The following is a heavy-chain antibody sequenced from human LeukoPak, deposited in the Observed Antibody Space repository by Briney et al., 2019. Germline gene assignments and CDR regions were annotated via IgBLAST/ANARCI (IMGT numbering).Heavy chain of an antibody. CDR2: IKRDGSEK. CDR3: AKTSSIARDGYNNNYYYYGMDV. V-gene: IGHV3-7*05. D-gene: IGHD5-24*01. J-gene: IGHJ6*02. Sequence: GGSLRLSCAASGFTFSSYWMTWVRQAPRKGLEWVANIKRDGSEKFYVDSVKGRFTISRDNSKNTLYLQMNSLRAEDTAVYYCAKTSSIARDGYNNNYYYYGMDVWGQGTTVTVSS. CDR1: GFTFSSYW.